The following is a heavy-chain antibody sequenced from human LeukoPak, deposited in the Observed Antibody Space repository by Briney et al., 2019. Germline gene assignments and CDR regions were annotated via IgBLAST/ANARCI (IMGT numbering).Heavy chain of an antibody. Sequence: SETLSLTCTVSGGSISSYYWSWIRQPAGKGLEWSGRIYTSGSTNYNPSLKSRVTMSVDTSKNQFSLKLSSVTAADTAVYYCARVGGTETTAIAFDIWGQGTMVTVSS. CDR2: IYTSGST. V-gene: IGHV4-4*07. CDR1: GGSISSYY. CDR3: ARVGGTETTAIAFDI. D-gene: IGHD1-1*01. J-gene: IGHJ3*02.